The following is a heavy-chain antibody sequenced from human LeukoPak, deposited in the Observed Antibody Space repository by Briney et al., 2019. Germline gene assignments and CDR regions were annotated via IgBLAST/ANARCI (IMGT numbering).Heavy chain of an antibody. Sequence: SETLSLTCTVAGGSISSYYWSWIRQPPGKGLDWIGYISYSGSTNYDPSLKSRVTISVDTSKNQFSLKLSSVTAADTAVYYCARERTSGYSYYFDYWGQGTLVTVSS. J-gene: IGHJ4*02. V-gene: IGHV4-59*01. CDR3: ARERTSGYSYYFDY. CDR2: ISYSGST. D-gene: IGHD3-22*01. CDR1: GGSISSYY.